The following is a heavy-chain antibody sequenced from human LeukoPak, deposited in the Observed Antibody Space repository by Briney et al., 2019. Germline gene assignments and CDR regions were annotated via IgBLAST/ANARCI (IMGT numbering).Heavy chain of an antibody. CDR2: IYYSGST. Sequence: SDTLSLTCTVSGRSISSYYWSWIRQPPGKGLEWIGYIYYSGSTNYNPSLKSRVTISVDTSKNQFSLKLSSVTAADTAVYYCARLDFSSWYGTDYWGQGTLVTVSS. J-gene: IGHJ4*02. CDR3: ARLDFSSWYGTDY. V-gene: IGHV4-59*08. D-gene: IGHD6-13*01. CDR1: GRSISSYY.